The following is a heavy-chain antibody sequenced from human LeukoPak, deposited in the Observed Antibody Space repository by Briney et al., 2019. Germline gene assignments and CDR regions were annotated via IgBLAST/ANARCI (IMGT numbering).Heavy chain of an antibody. J-gene: IGHJ4*02. V-gene: IGHV4-34*01. CDR3: ARLPIPYSSGWYGVLDY. CDR2: INHSAST. D-gene: IGHD6-19*01. Sequence: SETLSLTCAVYGGSFSGYYWSWIRQPPGKGLEWIGEINHSASTNYNPSLKSRVTISVDTSKNQFSLKLSSVTAADTAVYYCARLPIPYSSGWYGVLDYWGQGTLVTVSS. CDR1: GGSFSGYY.